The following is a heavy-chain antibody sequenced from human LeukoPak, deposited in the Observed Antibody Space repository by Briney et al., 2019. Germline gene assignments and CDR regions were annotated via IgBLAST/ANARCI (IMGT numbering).Heavy chain of an antibody. V-gene: IGHV4-34*01. D-gene: IGHD6-13*01. CDR3: ARGRRIAAAGNSFFDY. CDR2: INHSGST. Sequence: PSETLSHTCAVYGGSFSGYYWSWIRQPPGKGLEWIREINHSGSTNYNPSLKSRVTISVDTSKNQFSLKLSSVTAADTAVYYCARGRRIAAAGNSFFDYWGQGTLVTVSS. J-gene: IGHJ4*02. CDR1: GGSFSGYY.